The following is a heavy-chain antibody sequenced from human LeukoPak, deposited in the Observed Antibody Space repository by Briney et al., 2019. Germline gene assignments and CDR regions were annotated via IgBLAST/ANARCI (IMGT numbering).Heavy chain of an antibody. CDR1: GFTFSSYA. J-gene: IGHJ4*02. CDR2: ISGSGGST. CDR3: AKGGAGYCSSTSCLYYFDY. V-gene: IGHV3-23*01. D-gene: IGHD2-2*01. Sequence: GGSLRLSCAASGFTFSSYAMSWVRQAPGKGLEWVSAISGSGGSTYYADSAKGRFTISRDNSKNTLHLQMNSLRVEDTAVYYCAKGGAGYCSSTSCLYYFDYWGQGTLVTVST.